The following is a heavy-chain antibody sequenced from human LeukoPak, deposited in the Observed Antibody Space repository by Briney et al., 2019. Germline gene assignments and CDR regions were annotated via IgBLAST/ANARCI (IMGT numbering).Heavy chain of an antibody. CDR3: ARGGHGYGDYRLDY. V-gene: IGHV4-34*01. J-gene: IGHJ4*02. CDR2: INHSGST. Sequence: SETLSLTCAAYGGSFSGYYWSWIRQPPGKGLEWIGEINHSGSTNYNPSLKSRVTISVDTSKNQFSLKLSSVTAADTAVYYCARGGHGYGDYRLDYWGQGTLVTVSS. D-gene: IGHD4-17*01. CDR1: GGSFSGYY.